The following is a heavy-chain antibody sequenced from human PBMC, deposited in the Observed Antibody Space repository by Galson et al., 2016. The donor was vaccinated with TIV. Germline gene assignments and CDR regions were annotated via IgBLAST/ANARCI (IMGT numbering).Heavy chain of an antibody. V-gene: IGHV1-69*13. CDR1: GGTFSNYA. CDR2: IVPMFGIS. Sequence: SVKVSCKASGGTFSNYAVSWARQAPGQGLEWMGAIVPMFGISTYAQKFQGRVTITADESTSTAYMELSSLRSKDTAVYYCARGGWSGDPGDYHYYYMDVWGKGTTVTVSS. J-gene: IGHJ6*03. D-gene: IGHD4-17*01. CDR3: ARGGWSGDPGDYHYYYMDV.